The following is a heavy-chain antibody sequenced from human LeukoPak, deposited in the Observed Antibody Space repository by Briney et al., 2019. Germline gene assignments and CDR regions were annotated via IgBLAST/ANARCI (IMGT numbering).Heavy chain of an antibody. CDR2: IYTSGST. CDR1: GGSISSGSYY. Sequence: SQTLPLTCTVSGGSISSGSYYWSWIRQPAGKGLEWIGRIYTSGSTNYNPSLKSRVTISVDTSKNQFSLKLSSVTAADTAVYYCAGYDFWSGLDYWGQGTLVTVSS. D-gene: IGHD3-3*01. J-gene: IGHJ4*02. CDR3: AGYDFWSGLDY. V-gene: IGHV4-61*02.